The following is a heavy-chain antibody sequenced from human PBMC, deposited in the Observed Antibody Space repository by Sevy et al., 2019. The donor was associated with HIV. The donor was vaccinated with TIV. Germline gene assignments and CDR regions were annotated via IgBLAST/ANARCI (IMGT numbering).Heavy chain of an antibody. Sequence: ASVKVSCKASGGTFSSYGITWVRQAPGQGLEWMGEIIPIFGSANYGQTFQGRVTMTADQSKSTAYMELSSLRSDDTAVYYCARGGGLSPHHWLDPWGQGTLVTVSS. V-gene: IGHV1-69*13. CDR3: ARGGGLSPHHWLDP. CDR1: GGTFSSYG. J-gene: IGHJ5*02. CDR2: IIPIFGSA. D-gene: IGHD2-15*01.